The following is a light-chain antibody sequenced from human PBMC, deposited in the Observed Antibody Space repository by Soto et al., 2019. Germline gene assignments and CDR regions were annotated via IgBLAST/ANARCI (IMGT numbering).Light chain of an antibody. Sequence: EIVLTQSPGTLSLSPGEGATLSCRSSQSVSSSYLAWYQQKPGQAPRLLIYDVFTRATGIPDRFSGSGSGTDFALTISRLEPEDIAVYYCQQYGIPPTFGQGTKVEI. J-gene: IGKJ1*01. V-gene: IGKV3-20*01. CDR1: QSVSSSY. CDR3: QQYGIPPT. CDR2: DVF.